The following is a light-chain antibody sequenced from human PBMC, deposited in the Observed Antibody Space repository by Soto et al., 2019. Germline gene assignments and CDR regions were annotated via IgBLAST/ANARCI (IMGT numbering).Light chain of an antibody. CDR1: QSISNW. Sequence: DIQLTQSPDTLSACFGDSVTITCRARQSISNWLAWYQLKPGKAPKLLIHEASNLQSGVPSTFSGSGSGTDFTLTITSLQPEDFATYYCQQYKSYWTFGQGTKVDIK. CDR2: EAS. V-gene: IGKV1-5*03. J-gene: IGKJ1*01. CDR3: QQYKSYWT.